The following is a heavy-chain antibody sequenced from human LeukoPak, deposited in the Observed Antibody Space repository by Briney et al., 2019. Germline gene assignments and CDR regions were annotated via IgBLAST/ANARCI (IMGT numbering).Heavy chain of an antibody. Sequence: SETLSLTCTVSGGSINNYYWGWIRQPPGKGLEWIGSIYYSGSTYYNPSLKSRVTISVDTSKNQFSLKLSSVTAADTAVCYCASEYYYDSSGYYYGFDPWAREPWSPSPQ. V-gene: IGHV4-39*07. CDR1: GGSINNYY. CDR3: ASEYYYDSSGYYYGFDP. CDR2: IYYSGST. J-gene: IGHJ5*02. D-gene: IGHD3-22*01.